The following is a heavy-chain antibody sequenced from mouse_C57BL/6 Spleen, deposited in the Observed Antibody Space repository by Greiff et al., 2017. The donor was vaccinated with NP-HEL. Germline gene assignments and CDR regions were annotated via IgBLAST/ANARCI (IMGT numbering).Heavy chain of an antibody. CDR1: GFTFSDYG. D-gene: IGHD1-1*01. J-gene: IGHJ1*03. Sequence: EVQRVESGGGLVKPGGSLKLSCAASGFTFSDYGMHWVRQAPEKGLEWVAYISSGSSTIYYADTVKGRFTISRDNAKNTRFLQMTSLRSEDTAMYYCARRDYGSSYWYFDVWGTGTTVTVSS. CDR2: ISSGSSTI. V-gene: IGHV5-17*01. CDR3: ARRDYGSSYWYFDV.